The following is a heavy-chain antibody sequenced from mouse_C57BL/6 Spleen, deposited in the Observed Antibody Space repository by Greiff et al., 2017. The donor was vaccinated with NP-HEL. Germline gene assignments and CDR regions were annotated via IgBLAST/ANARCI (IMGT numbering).Heavy chain of an antibody. Sequence: QVQLQQPGAELVKPGASVKLSCQASGYTFTSYWITWVKQSPGQGLEWIGDIYPGSGSTNYNEKFKSKATLTVDTSSSTAYMQLSSLTSEDSAVYYCAKGFRTGTPDYWGQGTTLTVSS. CDR1: GYTFTSYW. CDR2: IYPGSGST. CDR3: AKGFRTGTPDY. D-gene: IGHD4-1*01. V-gene: IGHV1-55*01. J-gene: IGHJ2*01.